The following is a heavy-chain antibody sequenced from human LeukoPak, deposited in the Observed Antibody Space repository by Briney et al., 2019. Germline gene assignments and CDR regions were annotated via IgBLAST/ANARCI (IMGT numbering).Heavy chain of an antibody. V-gene: IGHV4-61*08. J-gene: IGHJ6*03. CDR1: GGSISSGGYY. D-gene: IGHD1-1*01. CDR2: IYYSGST. Sequence: SETLSLTCTVSGGSISSGGYYWSWIRQHPGKGLEWIGYIYYSGSTNYNPSLKSRVTISVDTSKNQFSLKLSSVTAADTAVYYCARAGSPPGTTMYYYYYYYMDVWGKGTTVTVSS. CDR3: ARAGSPPGTTMYYYYYYYMDV.